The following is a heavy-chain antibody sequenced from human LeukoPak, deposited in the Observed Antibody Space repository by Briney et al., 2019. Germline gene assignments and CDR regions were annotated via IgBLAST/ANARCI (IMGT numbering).Heavy chain of an antibody. V-gene: IGHV3-64*02. D-gene: IGHD2-15*01. CDR1: GFTFSSYA. CDR2: ISSNGGST. CDR3: ARGYCSGGSCPLDY. J-gene: IGHJ4*02. Sequence: GGSLRLSCAASGFTFSSYAMHWVRQAPGKGLEYVSAISSNGGSTYYADSVKGRFTISRDNSKNTLYLQMGSLRAEDMAVYYCARGYCSGGSCPLDYWGQGTLVTVPS.